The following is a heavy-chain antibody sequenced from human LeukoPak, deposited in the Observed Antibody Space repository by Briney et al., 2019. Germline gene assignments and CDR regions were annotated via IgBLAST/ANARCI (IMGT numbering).Heavy chain of an antibody. CDR3: VRRGDASSGWGDHDF. V-gene: IGHV3-23*01. Sequence: GGSLRLSCAASGFTFNRNAVSWVRQAPGKGLESVSTIGGSGDKTIYADSVKGRFTISRDNSKNMVHLQMNSLTGEDTALYYCVRRGDASSGWGDHDFWGQGALVTVSS. J-gene: IGHJ4*02. D-gene: IGHD6-19*01. CDR1: GFTFNRNA. CDR2: IGGSGDKT.